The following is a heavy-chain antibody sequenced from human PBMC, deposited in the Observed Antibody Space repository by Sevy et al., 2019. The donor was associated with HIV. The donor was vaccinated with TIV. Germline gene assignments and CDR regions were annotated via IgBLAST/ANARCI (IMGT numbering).Heavy chain of an antibody. Sequence: GGSLRLSCAASGFTFSDYAMNWVRQAPGKGLEWVSAINGKGRSTHYTDSVEGRFTISRDNAKNTLYLEMNSLRVEDTSVYYCAKTINSGGGVVPAANYYYCCLHVWGQGTTVTVSS. CDR1: GFTFSDYA. D-gene: IGHD2-2*01. CDR2: INGKGRST. CDR3: AKTINSGGGVVPAANYYYCCLHV. V-gene: IGHV3-23*01. J-gene: IGHJ6*02.